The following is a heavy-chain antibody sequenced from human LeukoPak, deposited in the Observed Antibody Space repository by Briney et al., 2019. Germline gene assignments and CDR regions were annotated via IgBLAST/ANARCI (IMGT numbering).Heavy chain of an antibody. V-gene: IGHV3-15*01. CDR2: VKSNPDGGTR. D-gene: IGHD1-26*01. Sequence: GGSLRLSCAASGFTFTNVWMSWVHQAPGKGLQWVGRVKSNPDGGTRDYAAPVKGRFIISRDDSKKTLYLQMNSLKTEDTAVYYCARGLRVGATTGYYYYYGMDVWGQGTTVTVSS. CDR1: GFTFTNVW. CDR3: ARGLRVGATTGYYYYYGMDV. J-gene: IGHJ6*02.